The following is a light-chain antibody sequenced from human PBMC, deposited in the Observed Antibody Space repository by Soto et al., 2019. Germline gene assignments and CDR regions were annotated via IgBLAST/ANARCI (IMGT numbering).Light chain of an antibody. CDR1: TSNIGSNY. J-gene: IGLJ1*01. CDR2: RNN. Sequence: QSALTQPPSASGTPGQGVTICCSGSTSNIGSNYVYWYQQLPGTAPKLLIYRNNQRPSGVPDRFSGSKSGTSASLAISGLRSDDEADYFCATWDGSLNGFYVFGTGTKVTVL. V-gene: IGLV1-47*01. CDR3: ATWDGSLNGFYV.